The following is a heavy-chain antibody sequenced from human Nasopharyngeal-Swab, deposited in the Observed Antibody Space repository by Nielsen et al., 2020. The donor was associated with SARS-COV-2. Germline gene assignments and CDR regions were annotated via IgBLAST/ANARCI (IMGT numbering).Heavy chain of an antibody. D-gene: IGHD1-26*01. J-gene: IGHJ3*02. CDR2: ISSSSSYI. CDR3: ARDQSGSYHKAFDI. Sequence: RGSLRLSCAASGFTFSSYSMNWVRQAPGKGLEWVSSISSSSSYIYYADSVKGRFTISRDNAKNSLYLQMNSLRAEDTAVYYCARDQSGSYHKAFDIWGQGTMVTVSS. CDR1: GFTFSSYS. V-gene: IGHV3-21*01.